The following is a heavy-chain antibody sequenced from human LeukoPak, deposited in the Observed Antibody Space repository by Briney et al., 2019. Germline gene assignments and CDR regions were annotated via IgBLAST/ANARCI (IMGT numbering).Heavy chain of an antibody. D-gene: IGHD3-16*01. CDR2: ISSDGNNE. CDR3: TKGVLGGTQSVSAGLDY. CDR1: GFIFSSYG. V-gene: IGHV3-30*18. Sequence: PGRSLRLSCAASGFIFSSYGINWVRQAPGKGLEWVALISSDGNNEYYADSVKGRYTISRDNSKRVLYLQMNSLRAEDTAVYYCTKGVLGGTQSVSAGLDYWGQGTLVTVSS. J-gene: IGHJ4*02.